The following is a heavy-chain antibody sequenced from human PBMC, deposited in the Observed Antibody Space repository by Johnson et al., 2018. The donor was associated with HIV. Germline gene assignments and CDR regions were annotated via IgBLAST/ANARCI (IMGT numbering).Heavy chain of an antibody. CDR1: GFTFSSYA. V-gene: IGHV3-30*04. J-gene: IGHJ3*02. CDR2: ILYDGSNK. Sequence: VQLVESGGGVVQPGRSVRLSCAASGFTFSSYAMHWVRQAPGKGLEWVAVILYDGSNKNYADSVKGRFTISRDNSKNTVYLQMNSLRVEDTAMYYCVREGGGEWGPPDAFDIWGQGTMVTASS. CDR3: VREGGGEWGPPDAFDI. D-gene: IGHD3-16*01.